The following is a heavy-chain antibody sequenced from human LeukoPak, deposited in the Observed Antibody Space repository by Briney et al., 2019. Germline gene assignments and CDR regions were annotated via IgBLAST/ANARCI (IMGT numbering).Heavy chain of an antibody. J-gene: IGHJ3*02. CDR3: ARSGYFREDAFDI. D-gene: IGHD2/OR15-2a*01. CDR2: INSSGGST. Sequence: GASVKVSCKASGYTFTSYYMHWVRQAPGQGLEWMGIINSSGGSTSYAQKFQGRVTITRDMSKSTVYMELSSLRSEDTAVYYCARSGYFREDAFDIWGQGTMVTVSS. V-gene: IGHV1-46*01. CDR1: GYTFTSYY.